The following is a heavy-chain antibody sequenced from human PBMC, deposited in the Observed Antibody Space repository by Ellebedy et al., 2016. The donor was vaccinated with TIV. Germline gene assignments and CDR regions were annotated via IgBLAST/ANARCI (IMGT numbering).Heavy chain of an antibody. CDR1: GFTFSGYH. V-gene: IGHV3-72*01. D-gene: IGHD3-22*01. J-gene: IGHJ4*02. CDR3: AASSVGNIFDQ. CDR2: IRNTVRRYTT. Sequence: PGGSLRLSCAASGFTFSGYHMDWVRQAPGKGLEWVGRIRNTVRRYTTEYAASVKGRFTVSRDDSKSSLYLQMNSLKIEYTAVYYCAASSVGNIFDQWGQGILVTVSS.